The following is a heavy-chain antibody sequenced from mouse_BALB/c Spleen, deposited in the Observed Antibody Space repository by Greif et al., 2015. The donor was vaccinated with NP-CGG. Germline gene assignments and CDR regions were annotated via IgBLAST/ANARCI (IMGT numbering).Heavy chain of an antibody. D-gene: IGHD2-14*01. Sequence: QVQLQQSGPGLVAPSQSLSITCTVSGFSLTGYGVNWVRQPPGKGLEWLGMIWGDGSTDYNSALKSRLSISKDNSKSQVFLKMNSLQTDDAGRYYCGRDEGRRGWYFDVWGAGTAVTVSS. V-gene: IGHV2-6-7*01. CDR3: GRDEGRRGWYFDV. J-gene: IGHJ1*01. CDR2: IWGDGST. CDR1: GFSLTGYG.